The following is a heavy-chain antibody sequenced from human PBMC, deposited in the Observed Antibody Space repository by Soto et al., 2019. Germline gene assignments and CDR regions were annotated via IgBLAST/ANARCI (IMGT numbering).Heavy chain of an antibody. CDR2: LDGAGGST. CDR1: GFTFSDFA. D-gene: IGHD3-10*01. Sequence: PXGSLRLACVAAGFTFSDFAMTWVRHVPGRGLEWVASLDGAGGSTYYAESVRGRFSISRDNSQNTLFLQMKRLTVDDTAIYYCAAPRDEYGSGVSWFTYGMDTWGQGTTVTVSS. J-gene: IGHJ6*02. CDR3: AAPRDEYGSGVSWFTYGMDT. V-gene: IGHV3-23*01.